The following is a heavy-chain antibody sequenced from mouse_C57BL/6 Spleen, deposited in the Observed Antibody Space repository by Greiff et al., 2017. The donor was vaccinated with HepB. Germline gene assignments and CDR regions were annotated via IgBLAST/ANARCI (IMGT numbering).Heavy chain of an antibody. D-gene: IGHD2-1*01. V-gene: IGHV5-4*03. CDR3: ARGPYGNYDDSFDY. J-gene: IGHJ2*01. CDR1: GFTFSSYA. CDR2: ISDGGSYT. Sequence: EVKLVESGGGLVKPGGSLKLSCAASGFTFSSYAMSWVRQTPEKRLEWVATISDGGSYTYYPDNVKGRFTISRDNAKNNLYLQMSHLKSEDTAMYYCARGPYGNYDDSFDYWGQGTTLTVSS.